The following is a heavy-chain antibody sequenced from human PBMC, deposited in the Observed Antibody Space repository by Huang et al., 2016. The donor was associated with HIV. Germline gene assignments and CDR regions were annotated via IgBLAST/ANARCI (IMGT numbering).Heavy chain of an antibody. CDR2: IYYSGST. CDR3: ASASIAARRWFDP. V-gene: IGHV4-59*01. D-gene: IGHD6-6*01. Sequence: QVQLQESGPGLVKPSETLSLTCTVSGGSMSSYYWSWIRQPPGKGLEWIGYIYYSGSTNYNPSLKGRVTISVDTSKNQCSLRLSSVTAADTAVYYCASASIAARRWFDPWGQGSLVTVSS. CDR1: GGSMSSYY. J-gene: IGHJ5*02.